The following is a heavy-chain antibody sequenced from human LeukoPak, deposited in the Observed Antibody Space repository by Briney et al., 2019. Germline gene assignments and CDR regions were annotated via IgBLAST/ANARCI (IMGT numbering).Heavy chain of an antibody. CDR3: ARVYYSNSYDYWYFDL. CDR1: GVSISTSRYY. D-gene: IGHD6-13*01. V-gene: IGHV4-39*01. J-gene: IGHJ2*01. Sequence: PSETLSLTCTVSGVSISTSRYYWGWIRQPPGKGLEWIGNIYYTGPTYYNASLESRVTISLDTSKNQFFLKLNSVTAADTAMYYCARVYYSNSYDYWYFDLWGRGTLVTVSS. CDR2: IYYTGPT.